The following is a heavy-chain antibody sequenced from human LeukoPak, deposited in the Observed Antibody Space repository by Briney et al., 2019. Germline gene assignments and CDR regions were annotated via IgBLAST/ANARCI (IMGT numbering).Heavy chain of an antibody. J-gene: IGHJ3*02. D-gene: IGHD1-26*01. V-gene: IGHV3-33*01. CDR3: ARAKGAGHAFDI. CDR1: GFTFSSYG. Sequence: GGSLRLSCAASGFTFSSYGMHWVRQAPGKGLEWVAVIWYDGSNKYYADSVKGRFTISRDNSKNTLYLQMNSLRAEDTAVYYCARAKGAGHAFDIWGQGTMVTVSS. CDR2: IWYDGSNK.